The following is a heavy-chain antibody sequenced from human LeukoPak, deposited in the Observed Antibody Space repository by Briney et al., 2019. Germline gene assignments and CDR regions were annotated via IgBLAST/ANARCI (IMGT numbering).Heavy chain of an antibody. Sequence: KPSETLSLNCTVSGGSISSSSYHWGWIRQPPGKGLEWVGSVYYSGSTYNNPSLKSRVTISVDTSKKQFSLKISSVTAADTAVYYCARLRVGATGYFDSWGQGTLVTVSS. CDR1: GGSISSSSYH. D-gene: IGHD1-26*01. J-gene: IGHJ4*02. V-gene: IGHV4-39*01. CDR2: VYYSGST. CDR3: ARLRVGATGYFDS.